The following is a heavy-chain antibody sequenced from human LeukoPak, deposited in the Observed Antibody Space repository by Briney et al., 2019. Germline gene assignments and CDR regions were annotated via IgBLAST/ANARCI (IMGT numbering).Heavy chain of an antibody. V-gene: IGHV1-2*02. CDR3: ARVVAAADTFTLYYFDY. CDR2: INPNSGGT. Sequence: ASVKVSCKASGYTFTSYDINWVRQAPGQGLEWMGWINPNSGGTNYAQKFQGRVTMTRDTSITTAYMEVSRLRSDDTAVYYCARVVAAADTFTLYYFDYWGQGTLVTVSS. D-gene: IGHD6-13*01. J-gene: IGHJ4*02. CDR1: GYTFTSYD.